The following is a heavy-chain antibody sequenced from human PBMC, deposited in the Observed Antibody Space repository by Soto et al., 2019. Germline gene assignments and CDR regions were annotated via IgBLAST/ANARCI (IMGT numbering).Heavy chain of an antibody. V-gene: IGHV4-34*01. D-gene: IGHD6-19*01. CDR1: GGSFSAYY. CDR3: ASAPPLGSSSYRYYYYGIDV. J-gene: IGHJ6*02. CDR2: INHSGST. Sequence: QVQLHQWGAGLLKPSETLSLTCDVYGGSFSAYYWSWIRQPPGKGLEWIGEINHSGSTNYNPSLKSRVSMSVDTSKNQFSLKLTSVTAADTAVYYCASAPPLGSSSYRYYYYGIDVWGQGTTVTVSS.